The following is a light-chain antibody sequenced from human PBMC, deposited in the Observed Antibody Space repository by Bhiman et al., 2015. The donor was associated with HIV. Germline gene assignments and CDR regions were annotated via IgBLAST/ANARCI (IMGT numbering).Light chain of an antibody. J-gene: IGLJ3*02. CDR2: AYN. CDR3: QSYDSSLSSRV. V-gene: IGLV1-40*01. Sequence: QSVLTQPPSVSAAPGQKVTISCSGSSSNIGNNYVSWYQQLPGTAPKLLLYAYNNRPSGVPDRFSGSKSGTSASLAISGLQTEDEADYYCQSYDSSLSSRVFGGGTKADRP. CDR1: SSNIGNNY.